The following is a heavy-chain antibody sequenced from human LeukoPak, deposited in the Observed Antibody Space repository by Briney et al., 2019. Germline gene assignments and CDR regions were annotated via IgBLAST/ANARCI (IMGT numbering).Heavy chain of an antibody. CDR2: IYPGDSNT. D-gene: IGHD5-12*01. V-gene: IGHV5-51*01. CDR1: GYSFTNYW. J-gene: IGHJ6*03. Sequence: GESLKISCKGSGYSFTNYWIGWVRQVPGKGLEWMGIIYPGDSNTRYSPSFQGQVTISADKSIRTAYLQWSSLKASDTAMYYCARHEIIVDIVATLGRKPPVRSYYMDVWGKGTTVIVS. CDR3: ARHEIIVDIVATLGRKPPVRSYYMDV.